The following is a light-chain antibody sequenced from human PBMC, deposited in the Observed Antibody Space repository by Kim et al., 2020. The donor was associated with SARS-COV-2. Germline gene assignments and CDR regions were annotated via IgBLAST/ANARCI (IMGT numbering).Light chain of an antibody. CDR1: QNINRW. J-gene: IGKJ2*01. CDR3: QHFNSYPYT. CDR2: DAS. Sequence: SASVGDRVTITRRASQNINRWLAWYQQKPGKAPNLLIYDASNMESAVPSRFSGSGSGTAFTLTISSLEPDDFATYYCQHFNSYPYTFGQGTKLEI. V-gene: IGKV1-5*01.